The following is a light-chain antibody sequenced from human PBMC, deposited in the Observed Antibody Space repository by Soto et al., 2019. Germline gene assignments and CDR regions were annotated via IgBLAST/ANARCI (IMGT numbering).Light chain of an antibody. V-gene: IGKV3D-20*02. CDR1: QSLSSNS. J-gene: IGKJ5*01. CDR3: QQRSNWPIT. CDR2: GAS. Sequence: EIVLTQSPGTLSLSPGEGAALSCRASQSLSSNSLAWYQHKPGQAPRLLIYGASSKATGVPDRFYGTGSGTDFTLTISSLEPQDFAVYYCQQRSNWPITFGQGTRLEIK.